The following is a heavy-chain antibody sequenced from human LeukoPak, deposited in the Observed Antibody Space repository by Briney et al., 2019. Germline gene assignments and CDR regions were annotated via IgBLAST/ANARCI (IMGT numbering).Heavy chain of an antibody. CDR2: ISAYNGNT. J-gene: IGHJ4*02. Sequence: ASVKVSCKASGYTFTSYGISWVRQAPGQGLEWMGWISAYNGNTNYAQKLQGRVTTTTDTSTSTAYMELRSLRSDDTAVYYCARSTGYGDYPSDFDYWGQGTLVTVSS. D-gene: IGHD4-17*01. CDR3: ARSTGYGDYPSDFDY. V-gene: IGHV1-18*01. CDR1: GYTFTSYG.